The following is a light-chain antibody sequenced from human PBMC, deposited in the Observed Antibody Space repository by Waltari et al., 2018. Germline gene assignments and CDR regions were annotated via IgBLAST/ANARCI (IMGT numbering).Light chain of an antibody. J-gene: IGKJ3*01. Sequence: EIVLTQSPATLSWSPGERATLSCRASQSVSSYLAWYQQKPGQAPRLLIYDASNRATGIPARFSGSGSGTDFTLTISSLEPEDFAVYYCQQRSNWPPTLGPGTKVDIK. CDR3: QQRSNWPPT. V-gene: IGKV3-11*01. CDR1: QSVSSY. CDR2: DAS.